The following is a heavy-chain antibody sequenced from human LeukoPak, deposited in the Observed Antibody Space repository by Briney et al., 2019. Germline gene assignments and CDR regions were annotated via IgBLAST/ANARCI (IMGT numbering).Heavy chain of an antibody. V-gene: IGHV5-10-1*01. D-gene: IGHD5-18*01. CDR2: IDPSDSYT. CDR3: ARRTRDTAMGLIP. Sequence: GESLKISCKGSGYSFTSYWISWVRQMPGKGLEWMGRIDPSDSYTNYSPSFQGHVTISADQSISTAYLQWSSLKASATAMYYCARRTRDTAMGLIPWGQGTLVTGSS. CDR1: GYSFTSYW. J-gene: IGHJ4*02.